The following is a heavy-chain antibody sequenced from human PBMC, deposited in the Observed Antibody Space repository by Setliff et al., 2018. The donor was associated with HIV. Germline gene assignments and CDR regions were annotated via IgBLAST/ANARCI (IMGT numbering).Heavy chain of an antibody. V-gene: IGHV3-21*01. D-gene: IGHD5-12*01. J-gene: IGHJ5*02. CDR1: GFTFSDYS. CDR3: ARGVATNLDP. CDR2: ISSSSSYI. Sequence: GGSLRLSCAASGFTFSDYSMNWVRQAPGKGLEWVSSISSSSSYIYYADSVKGRFTISRDNAKNSLYLQMNSLRAEDTAVYYCARGVATNLDPWGQGSLVTVSS.